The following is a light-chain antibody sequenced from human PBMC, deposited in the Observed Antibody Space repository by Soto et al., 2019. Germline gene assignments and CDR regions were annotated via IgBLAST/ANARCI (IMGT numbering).Light chain of an antibody. J-gene: IGLJ3*02. Sequence: QSVLTQPPSVSGAPGQRVTISCTGSSSNIGAGYDVHWYQQFPGTAPKLLIYGDINRPSGVPDRFSGSRSGSSASLAITGLLPEDEADYYCQSHDSSLKGYVFGGGTKVTVL. V-gene: IGLV1-40*01. CDR1: SSNIGAGYD. CDR3: QSHDSSLKGYV. CDR2: GDI.